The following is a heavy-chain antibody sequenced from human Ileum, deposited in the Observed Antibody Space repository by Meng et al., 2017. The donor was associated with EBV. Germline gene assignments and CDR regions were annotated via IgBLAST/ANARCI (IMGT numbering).Heavy chain of an antibody. CDR2: ICYTDYT. CDR3: AMGPDYAKTGY. V-gene: IGHV4-39*01. J-gene: IGHJ4*02. Sequence: LLLKESGPGLLKPSETLSLTCSVSGGSISSSNYCWGWIRQPPGKGLEWIQSICYTDYTYYNPSLKSRVTISADKSKNQFSLRLNSLTAADTAVYYCAMGPDYAKTGYWGQGTLVTVSS. D-gene: IGHD4-17*01. CDR1: GGSISSSNYC.